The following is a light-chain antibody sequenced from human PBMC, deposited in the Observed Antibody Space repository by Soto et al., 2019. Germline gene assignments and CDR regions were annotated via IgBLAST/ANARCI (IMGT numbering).Light chain of an antibody. V-gene: IGKV1-5*03. J-gene: IGKJ1*01. Sequence: EIQMTQSASTLSASVGDRVTITCRASQSISSWLAWYQQKPGKAPKLLIYKASSLESGVPSRFSGSGSGTEFTLTINSLQPDDFATYYCLQYNNYPWTFGQGTKVDIK. CDR1: QSISSW. CDR2: KAS. CDR3: LQYNNYPWT.